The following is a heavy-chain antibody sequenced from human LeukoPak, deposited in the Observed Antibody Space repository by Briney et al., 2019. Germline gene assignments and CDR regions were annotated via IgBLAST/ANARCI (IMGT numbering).Heavy chain of an antibody. D-gene: IGHD3-9*01. J-gene: IGHJ3*01. CDR3: ARDRYDVGVAFDF. V-gene: IGHV1-18*01. Sequence: GASVKVSCKASGYMFAVFGITWVRQAPGQGLEWVGSIRVHNGDTNYAQKFQGRLTMTTDTSATTAYMELRSLKSDDTAVYYCARDRYDVGVAFDFWGQGTMVTVSS. CDR2: IRVHNGDT. CDR1: GYMFAVFG.